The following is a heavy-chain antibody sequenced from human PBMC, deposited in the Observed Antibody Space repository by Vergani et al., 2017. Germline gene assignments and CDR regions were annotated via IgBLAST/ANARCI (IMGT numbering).Heavy chain of an antibody. CDR2: IYYSGST. CDR1: GGSISSYY. V-gene: IGHV4-59*01. D-gene: IGHD3-3*01. Sequence: QVQLQESGPGLVKPSETLSLTCTVSGGSISSYYWSRIRQPPGKGLEWIGYIYYSGSTNYNPSLKSRVTISVDTSKNQFSLKLSSVTAADTAVYYCARDIYDFWSGIFDYWGQGTLVTVSS. CDR3: ARDIYDFWSGIFDY. J-gene: IGHJ4*02.